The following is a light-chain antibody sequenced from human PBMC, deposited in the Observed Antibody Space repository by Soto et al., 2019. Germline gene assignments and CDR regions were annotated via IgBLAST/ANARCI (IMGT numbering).Light chain of an antibody. V-gene: IGKV1-5*03. CDR3: QQYNTYSRT. J-gene: IGKJ1*01. CDR2: KAS. Sequence: DIQMTQSPSTLSASVGDRVTITCRASQSISSWLAWYQQKPGKAPKLLIYKASSLESGVPSRFSGSGSGTELTLTISSLQPDDFATYYCQQYNTYSRTFAQGTKVEIK. CDR1: QSISSW.